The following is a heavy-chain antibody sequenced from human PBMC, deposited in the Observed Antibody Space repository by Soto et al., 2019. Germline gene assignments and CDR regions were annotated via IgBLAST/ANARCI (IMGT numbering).Heavy chain of an antibody. D-gene: IGHD3-3*01. CDR2: ISSSSSTI. J-gene: IGHJ4*02. CDR1: GFTFGSYS. Sequence: EVQLVESGGGLVQPGGSLGLSCEASGFTFGSYSRNWVRQAPGKGLEWVSYISSSSSTIYYAASVKGRLTISRDNAKNSLYLKMNSLRAEDTAVYYCARDWSFGMVDYWGQGTLVTVSS. CDR3: ARDWSFGMVDY. V-gene: IGHV3-48*01.